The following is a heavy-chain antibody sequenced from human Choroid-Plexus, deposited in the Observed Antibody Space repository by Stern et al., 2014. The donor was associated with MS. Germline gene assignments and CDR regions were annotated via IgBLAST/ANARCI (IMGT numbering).Heavy chain of an antibody. Sequence: VQLVESGGGVVQPGRPLRLSCVASGFTFGSCAMHWVRQAPGKGLARVAGVSYDGSKKYYADSVKGRFTISRDNSQNTLYMQMSSLRPEDTAVYYCAKDRQYLTYFFDHWGQGSLVTVSS. J-gene: IGHJ5*02. D-gene: IGHD2/OR15-2a*01. CDR2: VSYDGSKK. CDR3: AKDRQYLTYFFDH. V-gene: IGHV3-30*18. CDR1: GFTFGSCA.